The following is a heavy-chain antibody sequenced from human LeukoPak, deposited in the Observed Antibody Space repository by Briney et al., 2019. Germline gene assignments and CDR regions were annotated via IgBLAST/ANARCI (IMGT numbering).Heavy chain of an antibody. CDR2: IYYSGST. Sequence: PSETLSLTCTVSGDSISSSSYYWGWIRQPPGKGLEWIGSIYYSGSTYYNPSLKSRVTISVDTSKNQFSLKLSSVTAADTAVYYCARGLGPAAIFSIRGGNWFDPWGQGTLVTVSS. V-gene: IGHV4-39*07. CDR1: GDSISSSSYY. J-gene: IGHJ5*02. D-gene: IGHD2-2*01. CDR3: ARGLGPAAIFSIRGGNWFDP.